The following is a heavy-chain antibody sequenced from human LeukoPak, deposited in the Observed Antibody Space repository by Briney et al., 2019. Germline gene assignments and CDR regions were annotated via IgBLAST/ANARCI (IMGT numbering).Heavy chain of an antibody. CDR2: ISGSGAST. Sequence: GGSQRLSCAASGFTFSSYAMNWVRQAPGKGLEWVSAISGSGASTYYADSVKGRFTISRDNSKNTLYLQMNSLRAEDTAVYYCAKDLYGGSFDYWGQGTLVTVSS. V-gene: IGHV3-23*01. CDR3: AKDLYGGSFDY. J-gene: IGHJ4*02. D-gene: IGHD3-16*01. CDR1: GFTFSSYA.